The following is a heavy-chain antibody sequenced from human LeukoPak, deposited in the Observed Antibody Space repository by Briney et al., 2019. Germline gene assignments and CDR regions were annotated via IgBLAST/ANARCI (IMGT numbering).Heavy chain of an antibody. CDR1: GFTFSSYW. CDR2: IKQDGSEK. Sequence: GGSLRLSCAASGFTFSSYWMSWVRQAPGKGLEWVANIKQDGSEKYYVDSVKGRFTISRDNAKNSPYLQMNSLRAEDTAVYYCARAGYYYDSSGYFDYWGQGTLVTVSS. J-gene: IGHJ4*02. D-gene: IGHD3-22*01. V-gene: IGHV3-7*04. CDR3: ARAGYYYDSSGYFDY.